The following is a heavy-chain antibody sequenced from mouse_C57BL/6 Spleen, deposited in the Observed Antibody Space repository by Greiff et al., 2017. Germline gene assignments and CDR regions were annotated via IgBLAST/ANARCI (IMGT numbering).Heavy chain of an antibody. CDR2: ISSGGSYT. CDR1: GFTFSSYG. J-gene: IGHJ2*01. CDR3: ARQIDYGSSYDYFDY. D-gene: IGHD1-1*01. V-gene: IGHV5-6*01. Sequence: EVHLVESGGDLVKPGGSLKLSCEASGFTFSSYGMSWVRQTPDKRLEWVATISSGGSYTYYPDSVKERFTISRDNAKNTLYLQMSRLKSEDTAMYYCARQIDYGSSYDYFDYWGQGTTLTVSS.